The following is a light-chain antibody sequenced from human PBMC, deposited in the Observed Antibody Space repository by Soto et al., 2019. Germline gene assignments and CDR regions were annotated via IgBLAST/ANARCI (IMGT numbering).Light chain of an antibody. CDR3: SSYAGSNNPVI. Sequence: QSALTQPPSASGSPGQSVTISCTGTSSDVGGYNYVSWYQQHPGKAPKFLIFEVSRRPSGVPDRFSGSKSGNTASLTVSGLQDDDEADYYCSSYAGSNNPVIFGGGTQLTV. J-gene: IGLJ2*01. V-gene: IGLV2-8*01. CDR1: SSDVGGYNY. CDR2: EVS.